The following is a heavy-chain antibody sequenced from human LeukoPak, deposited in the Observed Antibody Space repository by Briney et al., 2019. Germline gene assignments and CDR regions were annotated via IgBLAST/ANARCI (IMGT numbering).Heavy chain of an antibody. CDR3: ARVLSDTMVRGVGDNWFDP. J-gene: IGHJ5*02. V-gene: IGHV1-8*01. CDR2: MNPNSGNT. D-gene: IGHD3-10*01. CDR1: GYTFTSYD. Sequence: ASVKVSCKASGYTFTSYDINWVRQATGQGLEWMGWMNPNSGNTGYAQKFQGRVTMTRNTSISTAYMELSSLRSEDTAVYYCARVLSDTMVRGVGDNWFDPWGQGTLVTVSS.